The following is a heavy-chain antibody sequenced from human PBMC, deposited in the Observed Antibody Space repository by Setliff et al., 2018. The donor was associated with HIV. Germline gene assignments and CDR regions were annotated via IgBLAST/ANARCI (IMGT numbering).Heavy chain of an antibody. CDR1: GGSISSHY. CDR2: IYHSGSA. J-gene: IGHJ5*02. V-gene: IGHV4-59*08. D-gene: IGHD2-2*01. CDR3: VRQPVVPASMPTHNYFDP. Sequence: SETLSLTCTVSGGSISSHYWGWIRQPPGKGLEWIGSIYHSGSAFYNPSLKSRVAISVDTAKEQFSLKLTAVTDADTAVYYCVRQPVVPASMPTHNYFDPWGQGTVVTVSS.